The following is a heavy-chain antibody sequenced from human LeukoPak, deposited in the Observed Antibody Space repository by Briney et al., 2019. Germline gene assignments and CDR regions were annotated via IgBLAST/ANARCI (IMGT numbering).Heavy chain of an antibody. D-gene: IGHD2-15*01. Sequence: PSETLSLTCTVSGGSITNNAYYWAWIRQPPGKGLEWIGSIYYSGSTHYNPSLKSRLTISVDTSKNQFSLKLSSVTAADTAVYYCARETSRGLDHWGQGILVTASS. CDR2: IYYSGST. V-gene: IGHV4-39*02. CDR1: GGSITNNAYY. CDR3: ARETSRGLDH. J-gene: IGHJ4*02.